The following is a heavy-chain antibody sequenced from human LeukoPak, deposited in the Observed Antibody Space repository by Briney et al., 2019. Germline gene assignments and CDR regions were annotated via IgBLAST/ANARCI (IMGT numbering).Heavy chain of an antibody. V-gene: IGHV1-18*04. CDR1: GYTFTSYG. CDR3: ARESPAGSWNARPDY. Sequence: APVKVSCKASGYTFTSYGISWVRQAPGQGLEWMGWISAYNGNTNYAQKLQGRVTMTTDTSTSTAYMELRSLRSDDTAVYYCARESPAGSWNARPDYCGQGTLVTVSS. CDR2: ISAYNGNT. D-gene: IGHD1-1*01. J-gene: IGHJ4*02.